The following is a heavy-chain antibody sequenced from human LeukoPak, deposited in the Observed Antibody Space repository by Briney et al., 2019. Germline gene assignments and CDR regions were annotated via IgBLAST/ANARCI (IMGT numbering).Heavy chain of an antibody. CDR2: INPNSGGT. V-gene: IGHV1-2*02. CDR3: ARFPGDSGSYFYPFDY. CDR1: GYTFTGYY. Sequence: GASVKVSCKASGYTFTGYYMHWVRQAPGQGLEWMGWINPNSGGTNYAQKFQGRVTMTRDTSISTAYMELSRLRSDDTAAYYCARFPGDSGSYFYPFDYWGQGTLVTVSS. D-gene: IGHD1-26*01. J-gene: IGHJ4*02.